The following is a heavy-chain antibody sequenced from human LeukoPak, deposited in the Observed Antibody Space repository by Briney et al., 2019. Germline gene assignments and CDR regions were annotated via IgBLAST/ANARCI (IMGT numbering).Heavy chain of an antibody. J-gene: IGHJ4*02. CDR2: ISGSGGST. Sequence: GGSLRLSCAASGFTFSSYAMSWVRQAPGKGLEWVSAISGSGGSTYYADSVKGRFTVSRDNSKNTLYLQMNSLRAEDTAVYYCAKDNVVVPAAYGYFDYWGQGTLVTVSS. V-gene: IGHV3-23*01. D-gene: IGHD2-2*01. CDR3: AKDNVVVPAAYGYFDY. CDR1: GFTFSSYA.